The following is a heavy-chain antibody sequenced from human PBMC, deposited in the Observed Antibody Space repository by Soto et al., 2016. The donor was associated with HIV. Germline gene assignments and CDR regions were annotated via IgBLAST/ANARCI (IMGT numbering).Heavy chain of an antibody. CDR2: INPNSSGT. V-gene: IGHV1-2*02. J-gene: IGHJ3*02. Sequence: QVQLVQSGAEVKKPGASVKVSCKPSGYTFTDYYMHWVRQAPGQGLEWMGWINPNSSGTNYAQKFQGRITMTRDTSISTAYMELSRLRSDDTAVYYCARVGYDWNDAGAFDIWGQGTMVTVSS. D-gene: IGHD1-1*01. CDR1: GYTFTDYY. CDR3: ARVGYDWNDAGAFDI.